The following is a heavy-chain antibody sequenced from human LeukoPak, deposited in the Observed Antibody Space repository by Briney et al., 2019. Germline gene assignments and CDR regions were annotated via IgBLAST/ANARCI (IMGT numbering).Heavy chain of an antibody. Sequence: SETLSLTCTVSGGSISSGDYYWGWIRQPPGKGLEWIGSIYYSGSTYYNPSLKSRVTISVDTSKNQFSLKLSSVTAADTAVYYCARPISSSWYLFDYWGQGTLVTVSS. V-gene: IGHV4-39*01. D-gene: IGHD6-13*01. J-gene: IGHJ4*02. CDR2: IYYSGST. CDR1: GGSISSGDYY. CDR3: ARPISSSWYLFDY.